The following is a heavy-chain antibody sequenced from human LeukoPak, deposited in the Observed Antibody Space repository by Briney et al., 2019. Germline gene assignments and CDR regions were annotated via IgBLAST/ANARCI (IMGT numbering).Heavy chain of an antibody. J-gene: IGHJ5*02. CDR2: IRYDGSNK. Sequence: GGSLRLSCAASGFTFSSYGMHWVRQAPGKGLEWVAFIRYDGSNKYYADSVKGRFTISRDNSKNTLYLQMNSLRAEDTAVYYCAKEQLAARPLDPWGQGTLVTVSS. V-gene: IGHV3-30*02. CDR1: GFTFSSYG. D-gene: IGHD6-6*01. CDR3: AKEQLAARPLDP.